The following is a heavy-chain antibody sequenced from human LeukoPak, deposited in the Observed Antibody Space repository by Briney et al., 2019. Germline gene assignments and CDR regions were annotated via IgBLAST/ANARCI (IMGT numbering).Heavy chain of an antibody. CDR2: IYYTGST. D-gene: IGHD6-6*01. CDR3: ARGERGSIAARANFDY. J-gene: IGHJ4*02. V-gene: IGHV4-39*07. CDR1: GGSISSSSYY. Sequence: SETLSLTCTVSGGSISSSSYYWGWIRQPPGKRLEWIGTIYYTGSTNYNPSLKSRVTISVDTSKNQFSLKLSSVTAADTAVYYCARGERGSIAARANFDYWGQGTLVTVSS.